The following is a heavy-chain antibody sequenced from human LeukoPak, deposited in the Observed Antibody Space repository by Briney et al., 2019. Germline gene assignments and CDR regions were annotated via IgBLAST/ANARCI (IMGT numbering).Heavy chain of an antibody. J-gene: IGHJ4*02. D-gene: IGHD3-10*01. Sequence: SETLSLTCAASGGSISSSNWWSWVRQPPGKGLEWIGEIYHSGSTNYNPSLKSRVTISVDKSKNQFSLKLSSVTAADTAVYYCARAYYGSGSYYLGYWGQGTLVTVSS. CDR1: GGSISSSNW. CDR3: ARAYYGSGSYYLGY. V-gene: IGHV4-4*02. CDR2: IYHSGST.